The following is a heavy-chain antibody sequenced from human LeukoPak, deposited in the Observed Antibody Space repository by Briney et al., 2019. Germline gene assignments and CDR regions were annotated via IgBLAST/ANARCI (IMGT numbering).Heavy chain of an antibody. CDR2: ISGSGGST. V-gene: IGHV3-23*01. CDR1: GFTFSSYA. CDR3: AKAQFSQLLGDYFDY. Sequence: PGGSLRLSCAASGFTFSSYAMSWVRQAPGKGLEWVSAISGSGGSTYYADSVKGRFTISRDNSKNTLYLQMNSLRAEDTAVYYCAKAQFSQLLGDYFDYWGQGTLVTVSS. D-gene: IGHD2-2*01. J-gene: IGHJ4*02.